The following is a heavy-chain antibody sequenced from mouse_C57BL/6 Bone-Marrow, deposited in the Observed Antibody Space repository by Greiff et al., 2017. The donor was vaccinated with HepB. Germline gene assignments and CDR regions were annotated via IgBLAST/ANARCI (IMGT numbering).Heavy chain of an antibody. CDR2: LYPRSGNT. D-gene: IGHD1-1*01. CDR1: GYTFTSYG. Sequence: VQLQESGAELARPGASVKLSCKASGYTFTSYGISWVKQRTGQGLEWIGELYPRSGNTYYNEKFKGKATLTADKSSSTAYMELRSLTSEDSAVYFCARALFITTVVATRVYWGQGTTLTVSS. CDR3: ARALFITTVVATRVY. J-gene: IGHJ2*01. V-gene: IGHV1-81*01.